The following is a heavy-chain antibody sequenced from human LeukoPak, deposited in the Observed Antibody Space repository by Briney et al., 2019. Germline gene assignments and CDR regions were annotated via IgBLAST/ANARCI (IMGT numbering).Heavy chain of an antibody. D-gene: IGHD3-22*01. CDR1: GGSISSGDYY. Sequence: SETLSLTCTVSGGSISSGDYYWSWVRQPPGRGLEWIGYIYYSGSTYYNPSLKSRVTISVDTSKNQFSLKLSSVTAADTAVYYCARTLSYYYDSSGYYRYFDYWGQGTLVTVSS. J-gene: IGHJ4*02. V-gene: IGHV4-30-4*01. CDR2: IYYSGST. CDR3: ARTLSYYYDSSGYYRYFDY.